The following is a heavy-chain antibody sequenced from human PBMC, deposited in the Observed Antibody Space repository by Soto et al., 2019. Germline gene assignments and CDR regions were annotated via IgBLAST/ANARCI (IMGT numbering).Heavy chain of an antibody. J-gene: IGHJ4*02. CDR3: ARSLRATSPLSY. V-gene: IGHV3-11*06. CDR1: GFRFMDYY. Sequence: GGSLRLSCEASGFRFMDYYMGWIRQGPGKRLEWISYISVTSDDTKYADSVKGRFTISRDNAANFVFLHVNSLRDEDTAVYFCARSLRATSPLSYWGQGTPVTVPS. CDR2: ISVTSDDT. D-gene: IGHD3-10*01.